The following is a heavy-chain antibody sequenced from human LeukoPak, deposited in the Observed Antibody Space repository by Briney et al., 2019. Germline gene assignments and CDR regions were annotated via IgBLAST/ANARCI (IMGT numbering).Heavy chain of an antibody. J-gene: IGHJ3*02. CDR1: GGTFSSYA. V-gene: IGHV1-69*13. D-gene: IGHD3-16*01. Sequence: ASVKVSCKASGGTFSSYAISWVRQAPGQGLEWMGGIIPIFGTANYAQKFQGRVTITADESTSTAYMELSSLRSEDTAVYYCARGFITIHEDVWGSYDAFDIWGQGTMVTVSS. CDR2: IIPIFGTA. CDR3: ARGFITIHEDVWGSYDAFDI.